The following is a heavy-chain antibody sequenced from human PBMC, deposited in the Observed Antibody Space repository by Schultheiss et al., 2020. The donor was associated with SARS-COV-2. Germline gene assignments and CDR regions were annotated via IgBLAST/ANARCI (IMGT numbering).Heavy chain of an antibody. CDR3: TREARQLASFDY. J-gene: IGHJ4*02. Sequence: SETLSLTCTVSGGSISSYYWSWIRQPPGKGLEWIGYIYYSGSTNYNPSLKSRVTISVDTSKNQFSLKLSSVTAADTAVYYCTREARQLASFDYWGQGTLVTVSS. CDR1: GGSISSYY. D-gene: IGHD6-6*01. CDR2: IYYSGST. V-gene: IGHV4-59*12.